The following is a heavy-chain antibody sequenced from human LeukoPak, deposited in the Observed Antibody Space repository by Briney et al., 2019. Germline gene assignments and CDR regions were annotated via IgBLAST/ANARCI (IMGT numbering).Heavy chain of an antibody. CDR2: IYYSGST. D-gene: IGHD7-27*01. CDR1: GGSISSGDYY. CDR3: ARVELTGDLYYYYYMDV. J-gene: IGHJ6*03. Sequence: SETLSLTCTVSGGSISSGDYYWSWIRQPPGKGREWIGYIYYSGSTYYNPSLKSRVTISVDTSKNQFSLKLSSVTAADTAVYYCARVELTGDLYYYYYMDVWGKGTTVTVSS. V-gene: IGHV4-30-4*08.